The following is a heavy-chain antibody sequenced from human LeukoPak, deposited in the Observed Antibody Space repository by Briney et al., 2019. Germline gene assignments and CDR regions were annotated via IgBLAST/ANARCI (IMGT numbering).Heavy chain of an antibody. Sequence: PSETLSLTCTVSGGSISSSSYYWGWIRQPPGKGLEWIGRIYTSGSTNYNPSLKSRVTMSVDTSKNQFSLKLSSVTAADTAVYYCATGSGSYFGYWGQGTLVTVSS. J-gene: IGHJ4*02. CDR1: GGSISSSSYY. D-gene: IGHD3-10*01. CDR3: ATGSGSYFGY. V-gene: IGHV4-61*05. CDR2: IYTSGST.